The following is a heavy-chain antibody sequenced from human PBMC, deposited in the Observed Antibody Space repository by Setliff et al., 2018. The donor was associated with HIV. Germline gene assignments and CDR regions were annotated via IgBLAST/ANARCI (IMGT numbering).Heavy chain of an antibody. CDR2: IIPMYGVT. CDR3: ARELASAAAPLGY. J-gene: IGHJ4*02. V-gene: IGHV1-69*05. D-gene: IGHD6-13*01. Sequence: GASVKVSCKASGGTFSSYVISWVRQAPGQGPEWMGGIIPMYGVTNYAQKFQGRVTITTDESTSTAYMELSSLRSEDTAVYYCARELASAAAPLGYWGQGTLVTVSS. CDR1: GGTFSSYV.